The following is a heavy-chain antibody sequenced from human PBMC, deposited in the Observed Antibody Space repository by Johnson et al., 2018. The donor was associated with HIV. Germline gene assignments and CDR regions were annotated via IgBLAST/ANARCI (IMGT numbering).Heavy chain of an antibody. D-gene: IGHD3-9*01. CDR2: IGSNGLTI. Sequence: VESGGGLVQPGGSLRLSCATSGFSFDDYAMHWVRQGPGKGLEWVAGIGSNGLTIGYVDSVKGRFTISRDDATNSLYLRMDSLRTEDTALYYCAREEGTDILTRGDAFDIWGQGTMVTVSS. CDR3: AREEGTDILTRGDAFDI. V-gene: IGHV3-9*01. J-gene: IGHJ3*02. CDR1: GFSFDDYA.